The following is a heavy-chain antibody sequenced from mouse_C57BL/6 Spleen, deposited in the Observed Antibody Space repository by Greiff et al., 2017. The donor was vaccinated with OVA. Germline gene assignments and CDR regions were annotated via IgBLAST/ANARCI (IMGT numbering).Heavy chain of an antibody. D-gene: IGHD1-1*01. CDR1: GYTFTDYY. J-gene: IGHJ1*03. CDR2: INPNNGGT. CDR3: ASGDFYYGSSYWYFDV. Sequence: VQLQQSGPELVKPGASVKISCKASGYTFTDYYMNWVKQSHGKSLEWIGDINPNNGGTSYNQKFKGKATLTVDKSSSTAYMELRSLTSEDSAVYYCASGDFYYGSSYWYFDVWGTGTTVTVSS. V-gene: IGHV1-26*01.